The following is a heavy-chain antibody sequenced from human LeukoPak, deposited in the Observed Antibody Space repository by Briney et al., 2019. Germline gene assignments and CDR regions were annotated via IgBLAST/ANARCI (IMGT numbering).Heavy chain of an antibody. CDR3: ARVPAAVTGPDY. Sequence: PSETLSLTCSVSGRPVRSGIAYWRWIQQPPGEGLEWIAYISDSGGSDYNPSLRGRVTISLDTCKNQFSLRLTSVTAADTDVYDCARVPAAVTGPDYWGQGTLVTVSS. CDR2: ISDSGGS. J-gene: IGHJ4*02. D-gene: IGHD6-13*01. CDR1: GRPVRSGIAY. V-gene: IGHV4-61*01.